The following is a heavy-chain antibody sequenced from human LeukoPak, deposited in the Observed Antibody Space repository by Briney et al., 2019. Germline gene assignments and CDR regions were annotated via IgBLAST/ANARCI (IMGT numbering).Heavy chain of an antibody. Sequence: EPSETLSLTCTVSGGSISSYYWSWIRQPPGKGLEWIGYIYYSGSTNYNPSLKSRVTISVDTSKNQFSLKLSSVTAADTAVYYCAREELGPWSDPWGKGTLVTVSA. V-gene: IGHV4-59*01. J-gene: IGHJ5*02. CDR3: AREELGPWSDP. CDR1: GGSISSYY. D-gene: IGHD3-10*01. CDR2: IYYSGST.